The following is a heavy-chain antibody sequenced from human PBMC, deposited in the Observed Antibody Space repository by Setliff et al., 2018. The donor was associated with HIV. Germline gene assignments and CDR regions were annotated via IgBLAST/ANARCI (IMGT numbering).Heavy chain of an antibody. CDR3: ARDYYDSSGYIFFPGLPDY. Sequence: RASVKVSCKASGYTFTGYYVHWVRQAPGQGLEWMGWINPNNGGTNYAQKFQGRVTMTRDTSISTAYTELSRLRSDDTAVYYCARDYYDSSGYIFFPGLPDYWGQGTLVTVSS. J-gene: IGHJ4*02. D-gene: IGHD3-22*01. CDR2: INPNNGGT. V-gene: IGHV1-2*02. CDR1: GYTFTGYY.